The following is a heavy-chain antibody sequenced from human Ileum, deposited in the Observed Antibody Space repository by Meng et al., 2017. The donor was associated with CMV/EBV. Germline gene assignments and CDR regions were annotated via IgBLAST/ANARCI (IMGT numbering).Heavy chain of an antibody. CDR1: GGPISSNYY. J-gene: IGHJ4*02. V-gene: IGHV4-39*07. CDR2: LYYNGDT. CDR3: AQRIYIDSYYFDS. D-gene: IGHD2/OR15-2a*01. Sequence: QQQLQESGPGLVKPSETPSLTCTVSGGPISSNYYWGWIRQSPGKGLEWIGSLYYNGDTYYNPSLKSRVTLSVDTSKNQFSLKLNSVIAADTAVYYCAQRIYIDSYYFDSWGQGTLVTVSS.